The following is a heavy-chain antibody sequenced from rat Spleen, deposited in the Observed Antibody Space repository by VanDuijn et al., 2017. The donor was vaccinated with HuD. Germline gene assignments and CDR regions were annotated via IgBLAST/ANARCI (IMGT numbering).Heavy chain of an antibody. D-gene: IGHD2-2*01. Sequence: EVQLVESNGGLVQPGRSLKLSCAASGFTFDDHFMAWVRQAPTKGLEWVATIIYDGSRAYYRDSVKGRFTISRDNAKNTLYLQMDSLRSEDTATYHCARAGYLRDWYFDFWGPGTMVTVSS. CDR3: ARAGYLRDWYFDF. V-gene: IGHV5-29*01. CDR1: GFTFDDHF. J-gene: IGHJ1*01. CDR2: IIYDGSRA.